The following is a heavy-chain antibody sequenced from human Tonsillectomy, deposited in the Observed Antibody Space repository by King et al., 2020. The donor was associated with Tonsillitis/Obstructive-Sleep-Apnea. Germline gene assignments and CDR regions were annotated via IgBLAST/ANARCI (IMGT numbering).Heavy chain of an antibody. Sequence: VQLVESGGGLVKPGGSLRLSCAASGVTFSDYYMSWIRQAPGKGLEWVSYISSSSSYTNYADTVKGRFTISRDNAKNSLYLQMNSLRAEDTAVYYCASETILGVAADYWGQGTLVTVSS. J-gene: IGHJ4*02. CDR2: ISSSSSYT. CDR1: GVTFSDYY. V-gene: IGHV3-11*05. D-gene: IGHD3-3*01. CDR3: ASETILGVAADY.